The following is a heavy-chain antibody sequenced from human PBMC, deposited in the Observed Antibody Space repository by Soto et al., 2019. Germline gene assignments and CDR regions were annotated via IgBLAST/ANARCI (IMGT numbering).Heavy chain of an antibody. J-gene: IGHJ4*02. CDR2: IKQDGSEK. D-gene: IGHD3-3*01. CDR3: AKDRPHDY. Sequence: GGSLRLSCAASGFTFSSYWMSWVRQAPGKGLEWVANIKQDGSEKYDADSVKGRFTISRDNSKNTLYLQMNSLRAEDTAVYYCAKDRPHDYWGQGTLVTVSS. CDR1: GFTFSSYW. V-gene: IGHV3-7*03.